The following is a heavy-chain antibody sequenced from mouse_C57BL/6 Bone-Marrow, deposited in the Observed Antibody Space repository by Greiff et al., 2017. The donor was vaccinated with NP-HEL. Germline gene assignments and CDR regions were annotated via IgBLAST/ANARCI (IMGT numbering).Heavy chain of an antibody. Sequence: VKLQQPGAELVRPGSSVKLSCKASGYTFTSYWMHWVKQRPIQGLEWIGNIDPSDSETHYNQKFKDKATLTVDKSSSTAYMQLSSLTSEDSAVYYCARLGEPAWFAYWGQGTLVTVSA. J-gene: IGHJ3*01. CDR3: ARLGEPAWFAY. V-gene: IGHV1-52*01. CDR1: GYTFTSYW. CDR2: IDPSDSET.